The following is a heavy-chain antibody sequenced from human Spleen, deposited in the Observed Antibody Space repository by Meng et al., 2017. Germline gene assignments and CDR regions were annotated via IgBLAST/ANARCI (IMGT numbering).Heavy chain of an antibody. Sequence: GSLRLSCSVSGGSISSYYWSWIRQPPGKGLEWIGYIYYSGSTNYNPSLKSRVTTSVDISKNQFSLKLTSVTAANTAVYYCARERSRNDVGYFDYWGRGILVTVSS. CDR3: ARERSRNDVGYFDY. V-gene: IGHV4-59*01. D-gene: IGHD1-1*01. CDR1: GGSISSYY. CDR2: IYYSGST. J-gene: IGHJ4*02.